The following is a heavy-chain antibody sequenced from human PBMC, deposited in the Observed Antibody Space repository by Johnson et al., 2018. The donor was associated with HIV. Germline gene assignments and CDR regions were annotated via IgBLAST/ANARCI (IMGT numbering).Heavy chain of an antibody. Sequence: VQLVESGGGLVQPGGSLRLSCAASGFTFSSYGMSWVRQAPGKGLEWVSGVTGTGGDTYYAESVTGRLTISRDNSKNTLYLQMNKLRAEDTAVYYCSTGDIVVVAGAMLLPLHDAFDIWGQGTMVTVSS. CDR3: STGDIVVVAGAMLLPLHDAFDI. V-gene: IGHV3-23*04. J-gene: IGHJ3*02. CDR2: VTGTGGDT. CDR1: GFTFSSYG. D-gene: IGHD2-15*01.